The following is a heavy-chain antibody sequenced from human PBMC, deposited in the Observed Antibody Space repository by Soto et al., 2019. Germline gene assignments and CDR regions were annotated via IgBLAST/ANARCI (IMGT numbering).Heavy chain of an antibody. Sequence: EVQVVESGGGLIQPGGSLRLSCAVSGFTVTINYMSWVRQAPGTGLEWVSVIYSGGTIYYADSVKGRFTISRDTSKNTLYLQMNSRRGEDTAVYYCHGYGYWGQGTLVTVSS. CDR3: HGYGY. CDR1: GFTVTINY. J-gene: IGHJ4*02. V-gene: IGHV3-53*01. D-gene: IGHD5-12*01. CDR2: IYSGGTI.